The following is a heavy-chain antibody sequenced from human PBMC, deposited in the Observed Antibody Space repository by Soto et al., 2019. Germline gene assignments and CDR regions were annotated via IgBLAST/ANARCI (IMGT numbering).Heavy chain of an antibody. D-gene: IGHD6-25*01. CDR2: IWYDGTKE. CDR3: ARDYSSTGYGLNY. J-gene: IGHJ4*02. Sequence: QVQLVESGGGVVQPGRSLRLSCAASGFTFSSYGMHWVRQAPGKGLEWVAVIWYDGTKEYYADSVQGRFTISRDNSKNPLYLQMMNLGAEDTAVYYCARDYSSTGYGLNYWGQGTLVTVSS. CDR1: GFTFSSYG. V-gene: IGHV3-33*01.